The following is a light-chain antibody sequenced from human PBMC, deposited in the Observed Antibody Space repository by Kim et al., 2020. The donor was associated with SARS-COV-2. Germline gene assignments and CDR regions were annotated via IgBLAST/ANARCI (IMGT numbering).Light chain of an antibody. Sequence: SYELTQPPSVSVSPGQTASITCSGDKLGDKYACWYQQKPGQSPVLVIYQDSKRPSGIPERFSGSNSGNTATLTISGTQAMDEADYYCQAWDNSNEGIGTG. V-gene: IGLV3-1*01. CDR3: QAWDNSNEG. J-gene: IGLJ1*01. CDR1: KLGDKY. CDR2: QDS.